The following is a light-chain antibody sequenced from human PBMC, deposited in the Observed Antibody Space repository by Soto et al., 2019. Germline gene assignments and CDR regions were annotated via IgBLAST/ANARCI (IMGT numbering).Light chain of an antibody. V-gene: IGLV3-21*02. CDR2: DDS. Sequence: SYELTQPPSVSVAPGQTVRVTCGGKDIGSKSVHWYQQKPGQAPVLVVYDDSDRPSGIPERFSGSNSGNTATLTISSVEAGGEADYHCHVWDRASDHYVFGTGTKVTVL. CDR3: HVWDRASDHYV. CDR1: DIGSKS. J-gene: IGLJ1*01.